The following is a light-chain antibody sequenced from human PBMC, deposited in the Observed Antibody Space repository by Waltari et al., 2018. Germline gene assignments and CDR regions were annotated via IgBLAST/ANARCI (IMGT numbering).Light chain of an antibody. CDR1: SSDVGCPNH. CDR2: DVS. CDR3: SSYTSSSTPVV. J-gene: IGLJ2*01. Sequence: QSALTHPASVPGSPGQSITVSCTGTSSDVGCPNHVTRYQQHPGKAPKLMIYDVSKRPSGVSNRFSGSKSGNTASLTISGLQDEDEADYYCSSYTSSSTPVVFGGGTKLTVL. V-gene: IGLV2-14*01.